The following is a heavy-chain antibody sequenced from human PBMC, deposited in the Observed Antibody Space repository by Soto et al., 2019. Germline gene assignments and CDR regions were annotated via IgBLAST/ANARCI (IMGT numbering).Heavy chain of an antibody. Sequence: QIQLLQCGAEVKKPGASVKVTCKASGYTFRNFGISWVRQAPGQGLEWMGWISAYNANANYAQKFQGRITMTADTSTSTAYMELRSLRSDATAVYYCARENSYFAYWGQGTLVPVSS. CDR1: GYTFRNFG. J-gene: IGHJ4*02. CDR2: ISAYNANA. CDR3: ARENSYFAY. V-gene: IGHV1-18*01.